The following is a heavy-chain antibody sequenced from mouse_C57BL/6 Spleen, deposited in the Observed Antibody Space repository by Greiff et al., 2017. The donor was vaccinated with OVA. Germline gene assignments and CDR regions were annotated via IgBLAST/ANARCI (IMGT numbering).Heavy chain of an antibody. D-gene: IGHD2-4*01. CDR3: ARIYDYEGAWFAY. V-gene: IGHV1-42*01. J-gene: IGHJ3*01. CDR2: INPSTGGT. Sequence: VQLQQSGPELVKPGASVKISCKASGYSFTGYYMNWVKQSPEKSLEWIGEINPSTGGTTYNQKFKAKATLTVDKSSSTAYMQLKSLTSEDSAVYYCARIYDYEGAWFAYWGQGTLVTVSA. CDR1: GYSFTGYY.